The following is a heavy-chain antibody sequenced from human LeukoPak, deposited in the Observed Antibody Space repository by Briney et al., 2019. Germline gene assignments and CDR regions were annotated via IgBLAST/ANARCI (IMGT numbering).Heavy chain of an antibody. Sequence: SETLSLTCTVSGGSISSHYWSWIRQPPGKGLEWIGYIHYSGSTNYNPSLKSRVTISVDTSKNQFSLKLSSVTAADTAVYYCAKFPQYDSSGDFDYWGQGTLVTVSS. CDR2: IHYSGST. J-gene: IGHJ4*02. CDR3: AKFPQYDSSGDFDY. D-gene: IGHD3-22*01. V-gene: IGHV4-59*11. CDR1: GGSISSHY.